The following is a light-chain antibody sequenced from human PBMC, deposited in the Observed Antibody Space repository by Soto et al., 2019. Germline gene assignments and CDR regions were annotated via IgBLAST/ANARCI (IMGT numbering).Light chain of an antibody. CDR1: NIGSKS. CDR2: HDT. CDR3: QVWDISSDHYV. Sequence: SYELTQPPSVSVAPGKTATITCGGSNIGSKSVHWYQQKPGQAPVVVIYHDTDRPSGIPERFSGSNSGNPATLTISRVEAGDEADYYCQVWDISSDHYVFGAGTKLTVL. J-gene: IGLJ1*01. V-gene: IGLV3-21*04.